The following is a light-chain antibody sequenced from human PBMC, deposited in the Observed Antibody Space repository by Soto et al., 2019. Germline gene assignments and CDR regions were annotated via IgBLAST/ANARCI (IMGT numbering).Light chain of an antibody. CDR2: GAS. V-gene: IGKV3-15*01. CDR1: QSVSSN. Sequence: EIAMTQSPATLSVSPGDRATLSCRASQSVSSNLAWYQQKPGQAPRILIYGASTRATGIPARFSGSGSGTEFTLTISSLQSEDVAVYYCQQYNNWPITFGQGTRLEIK. J-gene: IGKJ5*01. CDR3: QQYNNWPIT.